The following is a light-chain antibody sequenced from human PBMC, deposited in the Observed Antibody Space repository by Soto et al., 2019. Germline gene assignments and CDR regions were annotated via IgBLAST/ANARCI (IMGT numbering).Light chain of an antibody. J-gene: IGKJ3*01. V-gene: IGKV1-9*01. CDR3: QQLNSYALT. CDR2: ATS. Sequence: IQLTQSPSSLSASVGDRVTITCRASQGISSYLAWYQQKPGTAPKLLIYATSTLQSGVPSRFSGSGSGTDFTLPISSLQPEDFATYYCQQLNSYALTFGPGTKVDIK. CDR1: QGISSY.